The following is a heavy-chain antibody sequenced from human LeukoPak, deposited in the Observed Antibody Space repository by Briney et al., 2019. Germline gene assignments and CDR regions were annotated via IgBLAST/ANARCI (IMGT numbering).Heavy chain of an antibody. Sequence: SETLSLTCTVSGGSISSYYWSWIRQPPGKGLEWIGEINHSGSTNYNPSLKSRVTISVDTSKNQFSLKLSSVTAADTAVYYCARGQGPRYYYDSSGWWRVDYWGQGTLVTVSS. CDR3: ARGQGPRYYYDSSGWWRVDY. D-gene: IGHD3-22*01. CDR2: INHSGST. V-gene: IGHV4-34*01. CDR1: GGSISSYY. J-gene: IGHJ4*02.